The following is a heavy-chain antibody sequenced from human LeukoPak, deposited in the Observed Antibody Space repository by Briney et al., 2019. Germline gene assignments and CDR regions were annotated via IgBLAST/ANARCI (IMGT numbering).Heavy chain of an antibody. Sequence: SGGSLRLSCAASGFTFDDYGLNWVRQGPGKGLEWVASINWNGGSTAYADSVKGRFTISRDNAKNSLYLQINSLRAEDTAVYYCARDYYDSSGYTLRANWGQGTQVTVSS. CDR1: GFTFDDYG. CDR2: INWNGGST. D-gene: IGHD3-22*01. CDR3: ARDYYDSSGYTLRAN. J-gene: IGHJ4*02. V-gene: IGHV3-20*04.